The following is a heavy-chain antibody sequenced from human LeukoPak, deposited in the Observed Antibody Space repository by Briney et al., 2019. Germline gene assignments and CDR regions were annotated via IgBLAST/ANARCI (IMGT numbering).Heavy chain of an antibody. Sequence: GRSLRLSCAASGFTFDDYAMHWVRQAPGKGLEWVSGISWNSGSIGYADSVKGRFTISRDNAKNSLYPQMNSLRAEDTALYYCAKADGSGSYAGDFDYWGQGTLVTVSS. CDR3: AKADGSGSYAGDFDY. CDR1: GFTFDDYA. CDR2: ISWNSGSI. D-gene: IGHD3-10*01. V-gene: IGHV3-9*01. J-gene: IGHJ4*02.